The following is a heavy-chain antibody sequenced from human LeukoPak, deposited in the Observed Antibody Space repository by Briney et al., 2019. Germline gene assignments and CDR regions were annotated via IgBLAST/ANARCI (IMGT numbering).Heavy chain of an antibody. Sequence: GGSLRLSCAASGFPFSNAWMSWVRQAPGKGLEWVGRFKSKTDGGKTDYAAPVQGRFSISRDDSENPLYLQMNGLNTEDTAVYYCSTVSPYYGSGTTSPDSWGQGTLVVVSS. CDR3: STVSPYYGSGTTSPDS. V-gene: IGHV3-15*01. J-gene: IGHJ4*02. D-gene: IGHD3-10*01. CDR1: GFPFSNAW. CDR2: FKSKTDGGKT.